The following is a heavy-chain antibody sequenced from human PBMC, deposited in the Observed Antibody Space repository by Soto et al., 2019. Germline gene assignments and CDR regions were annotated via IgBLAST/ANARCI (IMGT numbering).Heavy chain of an antibody. CDR3: ARDTYSSGSLAHNWFDP. CDR2: ISSSSSTI. Sequence: GGSLRLSCAASGFTFSSYSMNWVRQAPGKGLEWVSYISSSSSTIYYADSVKGRFTISRDNAKNSLYLQMNSLRAEDTAVYYCARDTYSSGSLAHNWFDPWGQGTLVTVS. V-gene: IGHV3-48*01. J-gene: IGHJ5*02. CDR1: GFTFSSYS. D-gene: IGHD6-19*01.